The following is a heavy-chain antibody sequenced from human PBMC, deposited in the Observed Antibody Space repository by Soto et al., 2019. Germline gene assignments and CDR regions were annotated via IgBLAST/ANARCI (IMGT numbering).Heavy chain of an antibody. CDR3: ARQVYTVGTPIDF. J-gene: IGHJ4*02. CDR1: GFTFSAYS. CDR2: ISGDRSYI. Sequence: EVQLLESGGGLVQPGGSLRLSCAASGFTFSAYSMNWVRQAPGKGLEWLAYISGDRSYIYYADSVRGRFTISRDNAENSLYLQMDNLRDEGKAVYYCARQVYTVGTPIDFWGQGTLVTVSS. D-gene: IGHD4-17*01. V-gene: IGHV3-48*02.